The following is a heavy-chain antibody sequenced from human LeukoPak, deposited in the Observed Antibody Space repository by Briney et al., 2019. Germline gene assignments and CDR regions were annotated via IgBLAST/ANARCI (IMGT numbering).Heavy chain of an antibody. CDR3: ASYSGYDKTFDY. Sequence: PPETLSLTCTVPGGSISSYYWSWIRQPPGKGLEWIGYIYYSGSTNYNPSLKSRVTISVDTSKNQFSLKLSSVTAADTAVYYCASYSGYDKTFDYWGQGTLVTVSS. CDR2: IYYSGST. J-gene: IGHJ4*02. CDR1: GGSISSYY. V-gene: IGHV4-59*01. D-gene: IGHD5-12*01.